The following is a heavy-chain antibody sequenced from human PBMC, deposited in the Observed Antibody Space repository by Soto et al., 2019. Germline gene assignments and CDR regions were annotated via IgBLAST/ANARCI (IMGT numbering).Heavy chain of an antibody. CDR2: INHSGST. CDR1: VVSFSGYY. J-gene: IGHJ6*01. V-gene: IGHV4-34*01. Sequence: SETLSLTCAVYVVSFSGYYWSWIRHPPGKGLEWIGEINHSGSTNYNPSLKSRVTISVDTSKNQFSLKLSSVTAADTAVYYCARGQGRASSGSSGFSNYSYYGMDFWGQGTTVTVSS. D-gene: IGHD3-10*01. CDR3: ARGQGRASSGSSGFSNYSYYGMDF.